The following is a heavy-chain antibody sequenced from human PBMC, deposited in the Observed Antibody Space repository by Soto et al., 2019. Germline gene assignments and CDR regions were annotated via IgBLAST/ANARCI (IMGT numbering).Heavy chain of an antibody. CDR2: IIPIFGTA. CDR1: GGTFSSYG. J-gene: IGHJ6*02. V-gene: IGHV1-69*13. D-gene: IGHD2-21*01. CDR3: AREQSFRLINYYYYGMDV. Sequence: SVKVSWKASGGTFSSYGISWVRQAPGQGLEWMGGIIPIFGTANYAQKFQGRVTITADESTSTAYMELSSLRSEDTAVYYCAREQSFRLINYYYYGMDVWGQGTTVTVSS.